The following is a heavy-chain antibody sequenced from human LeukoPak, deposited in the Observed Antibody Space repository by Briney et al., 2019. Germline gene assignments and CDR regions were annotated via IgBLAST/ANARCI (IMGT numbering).Heavy chain of an antibody. CDR1: GFTFSSYA. D-gene: IGHD7-27*01. V-gene: IGHV3-23*01. CDR3: AKDSSGNWAPYFFDF. Sequence: GGSLRLSCEASGFTFSSYAMSWVRQAPGKGLEWASAISGSGGSTYYADSVKGRFTISRDNSKNTVYLQMNSLRAEDTAVYYCAKDSSGNWAPYFFDFWGQGTLVTVSS. J-gene: IGHJ4*02. CDR2: ISGSGGST.